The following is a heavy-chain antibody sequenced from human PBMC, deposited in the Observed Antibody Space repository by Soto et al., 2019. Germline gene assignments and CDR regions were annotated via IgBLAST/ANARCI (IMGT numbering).Heavy chain of an antibody. V-gene: IGHV4-30-4*01. CDR2: MSYSGRT. J-gene: IGHJ6*02. Sequence: QVRLQDSGPGLVKPSQTLSLTCNVSGVSISRADFYWSWIRQPPGKALEWLGDMSYSGRTYYNTTLHSRITMSLDTSKNRFSLTLTSVTAADTAVYFCSRGTIDYFDTCSSGYGLDVWGQGTAVSGSS. D-gene: IGHD6-6*01. CDR1: GVSISRADFY. CDR3: SRGTIDYFDTCSSGYGLDV.